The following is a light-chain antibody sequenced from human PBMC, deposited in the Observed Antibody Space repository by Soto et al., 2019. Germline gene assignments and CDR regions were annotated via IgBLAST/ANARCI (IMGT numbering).Light chain of an antibody. CDR2: SNN. CDR1: SSNIGTNT. J-gene: IGLJ2*01. Sequence: QSVLTQPPSASGTPGQRVTISCSGGSSNIGTNTVNWYQHLPGSAPKLLIYSNNQRPSGVPDRFSGSKSGTSASLAISGLQPDDEADYYCEAWDGSLNVVLFGGGTQLTVL. V-gene: IGLV1-44*01. CDR3: EAWDGSLNVVL.